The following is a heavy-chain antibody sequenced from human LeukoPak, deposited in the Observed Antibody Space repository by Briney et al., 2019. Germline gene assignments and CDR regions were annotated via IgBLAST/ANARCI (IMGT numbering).Heavy chain of an antibody. CDR1: GYTLITYG. D-gene: IGHD3-10*01. Sequence: GASVKVSCKASGYTLITYGINWVRQAPGQGLEWMGWISAYNGDTKYARSLQGRLTITTDTSTSTAYMELRSLRSDDTAVYYCARGVLLWFGDSQMYMDVWGKGTTVTVSS. V-gene: IGHV1-18*01. CDR3: ARGVLLWFGDSQMYMDV. J-gene: IGHJ6*03. CDR2: ISAYNGDT.